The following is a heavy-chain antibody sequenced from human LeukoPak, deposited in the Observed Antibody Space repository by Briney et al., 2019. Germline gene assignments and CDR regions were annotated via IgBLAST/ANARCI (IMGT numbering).Heavy chain of an antibody. CDR2: LSTDSRDI. CDR3: ARGHYGMDV. V-gene: IGHV3-11*01. J-gene: IGHJ6*02. Sequence: GGSLRLSCAASGFKFKNYFMSWIRQTPGKGLEWVSFLSTDSRDIYYGDSVKGRFTISRDNGRNSLYLQMNSLRAEDTAVYYRARGHYGMDVWGQGTTVIVSS. CDR1: GFKFKNYF.